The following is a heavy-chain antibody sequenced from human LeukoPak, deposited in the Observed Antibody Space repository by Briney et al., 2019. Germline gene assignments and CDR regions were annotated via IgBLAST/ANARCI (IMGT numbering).Heavy chain of an antibody. CDR2: IWYDGSNK. Sequence: GGSLRLSCAASGFIFSDYGMHWVRQAPGKGLEWVAVIWYDGSNKYYADSVEGRFTISRDNAKNTLYLQMNSLRAEDTAVYYCARGPHIVVVTAIDYWGQRTLVTVSS. D-gene: IGHD2-21*02. CDR1: GFIFSDYG. J-gene: IGHJ4*02. CDR3: ARGPHIVVVTAIDY. V-gene: IGHV3-33*01.